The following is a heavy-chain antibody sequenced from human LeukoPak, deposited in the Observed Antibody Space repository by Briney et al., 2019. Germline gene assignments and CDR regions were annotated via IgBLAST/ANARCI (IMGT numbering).Heavy chain of an antibody. CDR1: GYTFTSYY. CDR3: ARELSDRMVRGRDNAFDI. J-gene: IGHJ3*02. V-gene: IGHV1-46*01. Sequence: GASVKVSCKASGYTFTSYYMHWVRQASGQGLEWMGIINPSGGSTSYAQKFQGRVTMTRDTSTSTVYMELSSLRSEDTAVYYCARELSDRMVRGRDNAFDIWGQGTMVTVSS. CDR2: INPSGGST. D-gene: IGHD3-10*01.